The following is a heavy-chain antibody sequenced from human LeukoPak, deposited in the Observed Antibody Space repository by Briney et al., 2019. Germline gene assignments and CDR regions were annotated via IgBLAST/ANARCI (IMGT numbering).Heavy chain of an antibody. V-gene: IGHV3-30*04. Sequence: GGSLRLSCAASGFTFSHYAMHWVRQAPGKGLEWVAIISYDGSNKYYADSVKGRFTISRDNSKNTLYLQMNSLRAEDTAVYYYAREIYGDRNYWGQGTLVTVSS. J-gene: IGHJ4*02. CDR3: AREIYGDRNY. CDR2: ISYDGSNK. CDR1: GFTFSHYA. D-gene: IGHD4-17*01.